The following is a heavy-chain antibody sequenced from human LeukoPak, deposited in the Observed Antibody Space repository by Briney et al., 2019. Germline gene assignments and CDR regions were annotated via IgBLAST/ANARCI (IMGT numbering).Heavy chain of an antibody. CDR3: ARGRSYSVDY. D-gene: IGHD1-26*01. CDR2: INHSGST. Sequence: SETLSLTCAVYGGSFSGYYWSWIRQPRGKGLEWIGEINHSGSTNYNPSLKSRVTISVDTSKNQFSLKLSSVTAADTAVYYCARGRSYSVDYWGQGTLVTVSS. V-gene: IGHV4-34*01. J-gene: IGHJ4*02. CDR1: GGSFSGYY.